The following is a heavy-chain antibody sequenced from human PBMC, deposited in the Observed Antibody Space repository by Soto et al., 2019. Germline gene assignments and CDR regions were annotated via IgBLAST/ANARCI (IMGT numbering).Heavy chain of an antibody. D-gene: IGHD2-21*01. Sequence: GGSLRLSCAASGFPFSSYGMHWVRQAPGKGLEWVAVISYDGSNKYYADSVKGRFTISRDNSKKTLYLQMNSLRAEETAVYYSAKVANVCGGELGHYWGQGTLVTVSS. CDR1: GFPFSSYG. CDR2: ISYDGSNK. J-gene: IGHJ4*02. V-gene: IGHV3-30*18. CDR3: AKVANVCGGELGHY.